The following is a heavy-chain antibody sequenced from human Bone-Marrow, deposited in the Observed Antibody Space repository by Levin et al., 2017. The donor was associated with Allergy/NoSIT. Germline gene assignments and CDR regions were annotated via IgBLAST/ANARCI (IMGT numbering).Heavy chain of an antibody. CDR1: GFTFSSYE. J-gene: IGHJ4*02. V-gene: IGHV3-48*03. CDR3: ARVRSVLVLRNCGGDCPPGGDY. CDR2: ISSSGSTI. Sequence: GGSLRLSCAASGFTFSSYEMNWVRQAPGKGLEWVSYISSSGSTIYYADSVKGRFTISRDNAKNSLYLQMNSLRAEDTAVYYCARVRSVLVLRNCGGDCPPGGDYWGQGTLVTVSS. D-gene: IGHD2-21*02.